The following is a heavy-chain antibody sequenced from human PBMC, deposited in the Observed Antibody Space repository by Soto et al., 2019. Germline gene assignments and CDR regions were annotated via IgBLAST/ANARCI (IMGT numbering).Heavy chain of an antibody. V-gene: IGHV4-39*01. CDR1: GGSISSSNYY. J-gene: IGHJ6*03. CDR2: IYYSGST. D-gene: IGHD6-6*01. CDR3: ARRVIAAPFYYYMDV. Sequence: QLQLQESGPGLVKPSETLSLTCTVSGGSISSSNYYWGWIRQPPGKGLEWIGSIYYSGSTYYNPSLKSRVAISEKTSRTQFSLRLSSVTASDTAVYYCARRVIAAPFYYYMDVWGKGTTVTVSS.